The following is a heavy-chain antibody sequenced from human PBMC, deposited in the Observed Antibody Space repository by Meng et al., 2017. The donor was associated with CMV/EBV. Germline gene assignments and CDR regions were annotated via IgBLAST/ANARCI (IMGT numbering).Heavy chain of an antibody. D-gene: IGHD6-13*01. CDR3: ARGIAAAGEHHGP. CDR2: IKHSGST. Sequence: SETLSLTCAVYGGSFSGYYWSWIRQPPGKGLEWIGEIKHSGSTNYNPSLKSRVTISVDTSKNQFSLKLSSVTAADTAVYYCARGIAAAGEHHGPWGQGTLVTVSS. V-gene: IGHV4-34*01. CDR1: GGSFSGYY. J-gene: IGHJ5*02.